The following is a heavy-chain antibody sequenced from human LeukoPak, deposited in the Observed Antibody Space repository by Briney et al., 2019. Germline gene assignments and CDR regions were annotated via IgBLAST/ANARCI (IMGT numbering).Heavy chain of an antibody. Sequence: PSETLSLTCTVSGGSISSYYWSWIRQPPGKGLEWIGYIYYSGSTNYNPSLKSRVTIPVDTSKNQFSLKLSSVTAADTAVYYCARVPGGRWLQSDYWGQGTLVTVSS. D-gene: IGHD5-24*01. CDR3: ARVPGGRWLQSDY. V-gene: IGHV4-59*01. CDR2: IYYSGST. CDR1: GGSISSYY. J-gene: IGHJ4*02.